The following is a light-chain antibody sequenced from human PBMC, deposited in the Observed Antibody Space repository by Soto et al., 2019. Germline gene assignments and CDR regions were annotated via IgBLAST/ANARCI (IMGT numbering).Light chain of an antibody. CDR3: SSYAGSSVV. CDR1: SSDVGGYNY. J-gene: IGLJ2*01. CDR2: EVT. V-gene: IGLV2-8*01. Sequence: QSVLTQPPSASGSPGQSVTISCTGSSSDVGGYNYVSWYQHHPGKAPKLMIYEVTKRPSGVPDRFSGSKSGNTASLTVSGLQAEDEADYFCSSYAGSSVVFVGGTKVTVL.